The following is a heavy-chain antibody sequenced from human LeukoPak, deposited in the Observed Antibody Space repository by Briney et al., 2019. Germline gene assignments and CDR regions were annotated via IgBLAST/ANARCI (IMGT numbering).Heavy chain of an antibody. J-gene: IGHJ6*03. Sequence: GASVKVSCKASGYTFTSYGISWVRQATGQGLEWMGWMNPNSGNTGYAQKFQGRVTITRNTSISTAYMELSSLRSEDTAVYYCARGDPEWQQLTGYYYYYMDVWGKGTTVTVSS. D-gene: IGHD6-13*01. CDR1: GYTFTSYG. V-gene: IGHV1-8*03. CDR2: MNPNSGNT. CDR3: ARGDPEWQQLTGYYYYYMDV.